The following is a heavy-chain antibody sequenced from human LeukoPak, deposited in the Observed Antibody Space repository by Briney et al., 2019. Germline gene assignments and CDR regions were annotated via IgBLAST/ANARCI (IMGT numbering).Heavy chain of an antibody. D-gene: IGHD2-15*01. V-gene: IGHV4-4*07. CDR1: GGSISSYY. CDR3: AGAKEYEAARHWFDP. CDR2: IYTSGST. J-gene: IGHJ5*02. Sequence: SETLSLTCTVSGGSISSYYWSWIRQPAGKGLEWIGRIYTSGSTNYNPSLKSRVTMSVDTSKNQFSLKLSSVTAADTAVYCCAGAKEYEAARHWFDPWGQGTLVTVSS.